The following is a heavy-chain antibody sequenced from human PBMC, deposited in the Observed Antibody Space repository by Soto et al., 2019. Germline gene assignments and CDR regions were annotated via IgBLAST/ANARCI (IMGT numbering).Heavy chain of an antibody. J-gene: IGHJ4*02. Sequence: QVQLVQSGAEVKKPGASVKVSCKASGYTFTSYAMHWVRQAPGQILEWMGWINAGNVNTKYSQKFQGSVTITRYPSASTAYMAMSRLRSEDTAVYYCAREEPTYSYDCSGYPGDYWGQGTLVTVSS. V-gene: IGHV1-3*01. CDR2: INAGNVNT. CDR1: GYTFTSYA. CDR3: AREEPTYSYDCSGYPGDY. D-gene: IGHD3-22*01.